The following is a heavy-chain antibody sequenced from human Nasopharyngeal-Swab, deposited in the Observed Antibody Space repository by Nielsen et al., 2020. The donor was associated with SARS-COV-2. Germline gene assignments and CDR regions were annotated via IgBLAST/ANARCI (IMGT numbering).Heavy chain of an antibody. CDR2: ISLSGGGT. D-gene: IGHD6-19*01. V-gene: IGHV3-23*01. CDR1: GFTFSSYA. Sequence: GESLKISCAASGFTFSSYAMSWVRQAPGKGLEWVSGISLSGGGTYYADSVKGRFTISRDNSKDTLNLQMHSLRAEDTAVYYCARDSSGWYPDLDYWGQGTLVTVSS. J-gene: IGHJ4*02. CDR3: ARDSSGWYPDLDY.